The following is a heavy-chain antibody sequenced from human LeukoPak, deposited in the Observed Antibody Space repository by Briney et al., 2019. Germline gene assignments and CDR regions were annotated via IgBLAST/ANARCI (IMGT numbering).Heavy chain of an antibody. D-gene: IGHD2-2*01. CDR1: GFTFSRYA. CDR3: ARDAMDSYCSSTSCYASWFDP. CDR2: ISYDGSDK. J-gene: IGHJ5*02. Sequence: PGGSLRLSCAASGFTFSRYAMHWVRQAPGKGLECVAIISYDGSDKYYADSVKGRFTISRDNAKNSLYLQMNSLRAEDTAVYYCARDAMDSYCSSTSCYASWFDPWGQGTLVTVSS. V-gene: IGHV3-30*07.